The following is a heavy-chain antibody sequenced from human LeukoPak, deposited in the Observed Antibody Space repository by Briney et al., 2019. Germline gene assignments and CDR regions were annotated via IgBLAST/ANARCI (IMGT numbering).Heavy chain of an antibody. CDR3: ARFGYSGWNLEY. Sequence: GGSLRLSCAASGFSFRDFWMSWVRQSPGKGLEWVASINQGGSLNYYVDSVKGRFTISRDDAKSSPYVRMDSLRDEDTAVYYCARFGYSGWNLEYWGQGTLVTVSS. V-gene: IGHV3-7*01. D-gene: IGHD5-12*01. J-gene: IGHJ4*02. CDR2: INQGGSLN. CDR1: GFSFRDFW.